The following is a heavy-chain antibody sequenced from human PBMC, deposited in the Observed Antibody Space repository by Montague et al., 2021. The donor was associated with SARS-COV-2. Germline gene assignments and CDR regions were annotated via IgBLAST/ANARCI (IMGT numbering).Heavy chain of an antibody. CDR3: ARSTSGWFIY. CDR1: GGSISSTSFF. J-gene: IGHJ4*02. D-gene: IGHD6-19*01. V-gene: IGHV4-39*01. Sequence: SETLSLTCSVSGGSISSTSFFWAWIRQPPGKGLEWVGSMYSSGTTYYXPSLKSRVTISGDTSRNQLSVRLSFVTAADTAVYYCARSTSGWFIYWGQGTLVTVSS. CDR2: MYSSGTT.